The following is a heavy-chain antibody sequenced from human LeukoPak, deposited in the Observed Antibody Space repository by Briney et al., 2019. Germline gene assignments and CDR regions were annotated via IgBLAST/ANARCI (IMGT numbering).Heavy chain of an antibody. CDR1: GFTFSSYA. Sequence: GGSLRLSCAASGFTFSSYAMSWVRQAPGKGLEWVSGISGSGGSTYYADSVKGRFTIPRDNSKNTLYLQMNSLRAEDTAVYYCAKWERELGDYWGQGALVTVSS. D-gene: IGHD1-1*01. J-gene: IGHJ4*02. V-gene: IGHV3-23*01. CDR3: AKWERELGDY. CDR2: ISGSGGST.